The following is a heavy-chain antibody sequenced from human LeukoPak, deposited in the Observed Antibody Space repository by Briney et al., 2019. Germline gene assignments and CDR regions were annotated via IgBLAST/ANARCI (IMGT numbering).Heavy chain of an antibody. CDR3: ARAAGDLDY. D-gene: IGHD4-17*01. Sequence: ASVKVSCKASGYIFSSCDINWVRQATGQGLEWMGWMNPNSGNRGYAQKFQGRVTITRNTSISTAYMELSGLRTEDTAVYYCARAAGDLDYWGQGTPVTVSS. V-gene: IGHV1-8*03. CDR1: GYIFSSCD. J-gene: IGHJ4*02. CDR2: MNPNSGNR.